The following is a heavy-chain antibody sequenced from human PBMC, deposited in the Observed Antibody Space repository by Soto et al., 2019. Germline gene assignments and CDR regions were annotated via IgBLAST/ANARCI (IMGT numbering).Heavy chain of an antibody. V-gene: IGHV3-30-3*01. CDR2: ISYDGSNK. Sequence: GGSLRLSCAASGFTFSSYAMHWVRQAPGKGLEWVAVISYDGSNKYYADSVKGRFTISRDNSKNTLYLQMNSLRAEDTAVYYCARSLLGYCSSTSCSTHYYGMDVWGQGTTVTVSS. J-gene: IGHJ6*02. D-gene: IGHD2-2*01. CDR1: GFTFSSYA. CDR3: ARSLLGYCSSTSCSTHYYGMDV.